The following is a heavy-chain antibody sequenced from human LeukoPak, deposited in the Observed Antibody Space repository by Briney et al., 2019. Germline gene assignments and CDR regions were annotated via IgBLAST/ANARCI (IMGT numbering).Heavy chain of an antibody. CDR2: LTGDGGT. CDR3: AKVKWKLIGYFDY. D-gene: IGHD1-20*01. Sequence: PGGSLRLSCAASGFTFTNYAMSWGRQATGKGLEWVSVLTGDGGTYYADSVKGRFTNSRDDSKNTLFLQMNSLRAEDTAVYFCAKVKWKLIGYFDYWGQGTLVTVSS. V-gene: IGHV3-23*01. CDR1: GFTFTNYA. J-gene: IGHJ4*02.